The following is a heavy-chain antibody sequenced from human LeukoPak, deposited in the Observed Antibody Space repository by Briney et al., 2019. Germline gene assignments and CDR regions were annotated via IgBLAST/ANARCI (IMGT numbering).Heavy chain of an antibody. CDR2: IYYSGST. CDR3: ARHAPSIAVHY. V-gene: IGHV4-39*01. CDR1: GGSISSSSYY. J-gene: IGHJ4*02. D-gene: IGHD6-6*01. Sequence: PSETLSLTCTVSGGSISSSSYYWGWIRQPPGKGLEWIGSIYYSGSTYYNPSLKSRVTISVDTSKNQFSLKLSSVTAADTAVYYCARHAPSIAVHYWGQGTLVTVSS.